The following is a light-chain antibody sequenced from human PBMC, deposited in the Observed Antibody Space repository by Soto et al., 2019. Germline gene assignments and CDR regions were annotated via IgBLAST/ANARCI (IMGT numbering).Light chain of an antibody. CDR1: QSVGSY. J-gene: IGKJ3*01. CDR3: QQYGSSPFT. Sequence: EIVLTQSPATLSLSPGERATLSCRASQSVGSYLAWCQQKPGEAPGLLIDDAPTPAPGTPARFSGSGPRTDSTLTISRLEPEDFALYYCQQYGSSPFTFGPGTKVDIK. CDR2: DAP. V-gene: IGKV3-20*01.